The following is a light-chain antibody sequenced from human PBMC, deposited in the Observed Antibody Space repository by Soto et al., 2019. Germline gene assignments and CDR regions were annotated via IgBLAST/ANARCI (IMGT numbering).Light chain of an antibody. J-gene: IGKJ1*01. V-gene: IGKV1-5*03. CDR3: QQYDSYSWT. Sequence: DIQMTQSPSTLSAFVGDRVTITCRASQSISSCLAWYQQKPEKAPKLLVYQASTLESGVPLRFSGSGSGTEFTLTINSLQSDDFATYYCQQYDSYSWTFGQGTKVEVK. CDR2: QAS. CDR1: QSISSC.